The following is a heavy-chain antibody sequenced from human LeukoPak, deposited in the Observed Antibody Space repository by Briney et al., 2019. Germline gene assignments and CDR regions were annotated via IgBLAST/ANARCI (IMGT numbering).Heavy chain of an antibody. CDR3: AKELGDSIGYYGRPIDY. D-gene: IGHD3-22*01. J-gene: IGHJ4*02. CDR2: IGGSGGGT. V-gene: IGHV3-23*01. CDR1: GFTFSSYA. Sequence: PGGSLRLSCAASGFTFSSYAMSWVRQAPGKGLEWVSAIGGSGGGTYYADSVKGRFTVSRDNSRNTLYVQMNSLRAEDTAVYYCAKELGDSIGYYGRPIDYWGQGTLVTVSS.